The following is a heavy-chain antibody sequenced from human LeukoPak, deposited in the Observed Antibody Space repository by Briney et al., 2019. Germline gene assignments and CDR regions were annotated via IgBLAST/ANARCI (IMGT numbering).Heavy chain of an antibody. Sequence: ASVKVSCKASGYTFTGYYMHWVRQAPGQGLEWMGWINPDSGATNYAQRFQGRVTMTRDTSISTAYMELSRLRSDDTALSYCARSEMADYWGQGTLVTVSS. CDR1: GYTFTGYY. CDR3: ARSEMADY. D-gene: IGHD1-14*01. CDR2: INPDSGAT. V-gene: IGHV1-2*02. J-gene: IGHJ4*02.